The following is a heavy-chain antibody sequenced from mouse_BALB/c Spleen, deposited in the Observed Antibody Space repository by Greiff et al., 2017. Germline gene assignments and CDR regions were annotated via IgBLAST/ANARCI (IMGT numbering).Heavy chain of an antibody. D-gene: IGHD2-1*01. J-gene: IGHJ4*01. CDR3: ARRGGNYLYYAMDY. CDR2: ISSGSSTI. V-gene: IGHV5-17*02. Sequence: DVMLVESGGGLVQPGGSRKLSCAASGFTYSSFGMHWVRQAPEKGLEWVAYISSGSSTIYYADTVKGRFTISRDNPKNTLFLQMTSLRSEDTAMYYCARRGGNYLYYAMDYWGQGTSVTVSS. CDR1: GFTYSSFG.